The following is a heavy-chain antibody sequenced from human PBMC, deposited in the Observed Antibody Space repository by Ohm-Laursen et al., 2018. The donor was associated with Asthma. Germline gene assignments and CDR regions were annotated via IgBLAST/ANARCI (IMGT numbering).Heavy chain of an antibody. CDR1: GYTFSRYS. J-gene: IGHJ1*01. CDR2: ISTASTFI. V-gene: IGHV3-21*01. D-gene: IGHD1-26*01. Sequence: SLRLSCAASGYTFSRYSIHWVRQFPGKGLEWVASISTASTFIYYADSVRGRFTTSRDKAKSSVYLQMNSLRAEDTALYYCARIGPEWELPGREYSLHHWGEGTLVTVSS. CDR3: ARIGPEWELPGREYSLHH.